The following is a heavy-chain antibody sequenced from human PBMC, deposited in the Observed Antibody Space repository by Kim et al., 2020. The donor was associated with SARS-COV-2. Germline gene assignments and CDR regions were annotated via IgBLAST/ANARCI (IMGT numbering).Heavy chain of an antibody. CDR2: IYYTGIT. D-gene: IGHD6-19*01. CDR1: GDSVSSGDLY. Sequence: SETLSLTCSVSGDSVSSGDLYWSWIRQPPGEGLEWIGYIYYTGITNYNRSLKRRVAISLNTTKNQFSLKMNSVTAADTAVYYWARGVSAGPLYYFDYWGQGALVTVSS. V-gene: IGHV4-61*08. CDR3: ARGVSAGPLYYFDY. J-gene: IGHJ4*02.